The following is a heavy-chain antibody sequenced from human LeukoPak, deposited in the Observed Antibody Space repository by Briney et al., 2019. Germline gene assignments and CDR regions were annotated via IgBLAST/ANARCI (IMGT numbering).Heavy chain of an antibody. D-gene: IGHD1-26*01. CDR3: AREAQVGGALQS. CDR1: GFTFSAYW. V-gene: IGHV3-74*03. Sequence: GGSLRLSCAASGFTFSAYWMHWVRQAPGKGLVWVSRIKTDGSRTMYADFLQGRFTISRDTAKNTLFLQMNSLRAEDTAVYNCAREAQVGGALQSWGQGTLVTVSS. J-gene: IGHJ5*02. CDR2: IKTDGSRT.